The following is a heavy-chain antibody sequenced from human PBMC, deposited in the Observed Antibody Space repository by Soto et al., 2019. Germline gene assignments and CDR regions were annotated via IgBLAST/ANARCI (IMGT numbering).Heavy chain of an antibody. CDR3: ARAGEMESSSSEYDY. CDR2: ISYDGRYE. J-gene: IGHJ4*02. CDR1: GFILRHYA. V-gene: IGHV3-30*03. D-gene: IGHD6-6*01. Sequence: QVQLVESGGGVVQPGGSLRLSCAASGFILRHYALHWVRQAPGKGLEWVASISYDGRYEYFGESVKDRFTISRDNSKNTLYLQMKSLRSDDTAVYYCARAGEMESSSSEYDYWGQGTLVTVSS.